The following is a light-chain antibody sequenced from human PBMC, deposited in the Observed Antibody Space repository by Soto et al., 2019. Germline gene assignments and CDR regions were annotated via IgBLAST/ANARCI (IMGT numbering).Light chain of an antibody. CDR1: GSNIGAPFP. V-gene: IGLV1-40*01. J-gene: IGLJ1*01. Sequence: QSVLTQPPSVSGAPVQRVTISCTGGGSNIGAPFPVHWYQQLPGAAPKLLIYYNNNRPSGVTDRFSASKSASSASLAITGREAEDEADYYCQSYDSMLSRYVFATGTKLTVL. CDR3: QSYDSMLSRYV. CDR2: YNN.